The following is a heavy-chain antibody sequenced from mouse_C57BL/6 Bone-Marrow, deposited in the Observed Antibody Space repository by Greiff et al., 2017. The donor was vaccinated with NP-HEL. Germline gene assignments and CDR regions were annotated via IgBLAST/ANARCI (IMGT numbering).Heavy chain of an antibody. D-gene: IGHD2-4*01. CDR3: ARPYDYDVAWFAY. V-gene: IGHV5-6*01. CDR1: GFTFSSYG. Sequence: EVQRVESGGDLVKPGGSLKLSCAASGFTFSSYGMSWVRQTPDKRLEWVATISSGGSYTYYPDSVKGRFTISRDNAKNTLYLQMSSLKSEDTAMYYCARPYDYDVAWFAYWGQGTLVTVSA. CDR2: ISSGGSYT. J-gene: IGHJ3*01.